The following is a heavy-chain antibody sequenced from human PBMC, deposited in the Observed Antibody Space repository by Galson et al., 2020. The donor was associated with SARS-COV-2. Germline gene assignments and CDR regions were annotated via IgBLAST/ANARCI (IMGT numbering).Heavy chain of an antibody. CDR1: GFSFSSYH. Sequence: GESLKISCAASGFSFSSYHMHWVRQVTGKGLEWVSAVGVANKIFYADSVKGRFTISRENAKNSLYLQMNSLRAGDTAVYYCVRDDDSSGMGAFDIWGQGTMVTVSS. V-gene: IGHV3-13*01. D-gene: IGHD3-22*01. CDR2: VGVANKI. CDR3: VRDDDSSGMGAFDI. J-gene: IGHJ3*02.